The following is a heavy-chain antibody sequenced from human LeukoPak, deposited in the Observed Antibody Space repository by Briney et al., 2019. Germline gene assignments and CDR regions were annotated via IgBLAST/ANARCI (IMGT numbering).Heavy chain of an antibody. CDR1: GYTFTSYG. CDR3: ARDLSKLDP. J-gene: IGHJ5*02. D-gene: IGHD4-11*01. CDR2: ISPYNGKT. V-gene: IGHV1-18*01. Sequence: ASVKVSCKASGYTFTSYGISWVRQAPGQGLEWMAWISPYNGKTLYAEKYQGRVTLTTETSTDTAFMELTSLTSDDTAVYYCARDLSKLDPWGQGTLVSVSS.